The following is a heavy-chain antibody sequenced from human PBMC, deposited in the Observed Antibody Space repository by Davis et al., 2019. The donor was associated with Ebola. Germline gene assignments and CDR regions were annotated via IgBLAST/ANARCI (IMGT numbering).Heavy chain of an antibody. V-gene: IGHV3-33*01. D-gene: IGHD6-19*01. CDR2: IWYDGSNK. CDR1: GFTFSSYG. CDR3: ARAVAGIVWFDP. Sequence: PGGSLRLSCAASGFTFSSYGMHWVRQAPGKGLEWVAVIWYDGSNKYYADSVKGRFTISRYNAKNSLYLQMNSLRAEDTAVYYCARAVAGIVWFDPWGQGTLVTVSS. J-gene: IGHJ5*02.